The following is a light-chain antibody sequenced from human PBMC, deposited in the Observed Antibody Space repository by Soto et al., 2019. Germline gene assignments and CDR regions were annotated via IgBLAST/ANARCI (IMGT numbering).Light chain of an antibody. Sequence: DIQITHSPCALAGSVVGRGTRTLRASQIISSPLNCYHQKPGKSPKLLIYAASSLQSGVPSRFSGSGSGTDFTLTISSLQPEDFATYYCQQSYSTWTFGKGTKGAIK. CDR3: QQSYSTWT. CDR2: AAS. V-gene: IGKV1-39*01. J-gene: IGKJ1*01. CDR1: QIISSP.